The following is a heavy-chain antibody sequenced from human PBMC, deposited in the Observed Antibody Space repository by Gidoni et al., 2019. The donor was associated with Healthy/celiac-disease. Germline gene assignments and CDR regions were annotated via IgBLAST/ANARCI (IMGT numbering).Heavy chain of an antibody. V-gene: IGHV1-46*03. CDR3: ARHVVATSFPDAFDI. CDR2: INPSGGST. CDR1: GYTFTSYY. D-gene: IGHD5-12*01. J-gene: IGHJ3*02. Sequence: QVQLVQSGAEVKKPGASVKVSCKASGYTFTSYYMHWVRQAPGQGLEWMGIINPSGGSTSYAQKFQGRVTMTRDTSTSTVYMELSSLRSEDTAVYYCARHVVATSFPDAFDIWGQGTMVTVSS.